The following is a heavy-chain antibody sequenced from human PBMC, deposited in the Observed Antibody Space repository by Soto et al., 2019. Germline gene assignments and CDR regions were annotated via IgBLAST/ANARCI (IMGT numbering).Heavy chain of an antibody. CDR1: GFTFSSYG. V-gene: IGHV3-33*01. D-gene: IGHD4-17*01. CDR2: IWYDGSNK. Sequence: GGSLRLSCAASGFTFSSYGMHWVRQAPGKGLEWVAVIWYDGSNKYYADSVKGRFTISRDNSKNTLYLQMNSLRAEDTAVYYCARAPFDYGGNFGYGMDVWGQGTTVTVSS. CDR3: ARAPFDYGGNFGYGMDV. J-gene: IGHJ6*02.